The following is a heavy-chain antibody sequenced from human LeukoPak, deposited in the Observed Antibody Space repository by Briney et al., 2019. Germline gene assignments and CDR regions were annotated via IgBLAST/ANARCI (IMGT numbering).Heavy chain of an antibody. CDR3: ARDKEYYDFWSGYSRYMDV. J-gene: IGHJ6*03. V-gene: IGHV3-43*02. Sequence: PGGSLRLSCAASGFTFDDYAMHWVRQAPGKGLEWVSLISGDGGNTYYADSVKGRFTISRDNAKNSLYLQMNSLRAEDTAVYYCARDKEYYDFWSGYSRYMDVWGKGTTVTVSS. CDR2: ISGDGGNT. CDR1: GFTFDDYA. D-gene: IGHD3-3*01.